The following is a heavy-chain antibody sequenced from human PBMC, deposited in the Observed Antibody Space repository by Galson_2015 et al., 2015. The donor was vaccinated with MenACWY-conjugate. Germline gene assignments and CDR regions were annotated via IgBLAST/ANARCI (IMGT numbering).Heavy chain of an antibody. CDR1: GYIFTTYW. CDR2: ISPGDSNT. J-gene: IGHJ6*02. V-gene: IGHV5-51*01. D-gene: IGHD1-26*01. Sequence: SGAEVKKSGESLQFSCQGSGYIFTTYWIAWVRQMPGRGLEWVGLISPGDSNTRYSPSFQGQVTISADKSISTAYLQWSSLKASDTAMYYCARHPPGGRGLDVWGQGTTVTVSS. CDR3: ARHPPGGRGLDV.